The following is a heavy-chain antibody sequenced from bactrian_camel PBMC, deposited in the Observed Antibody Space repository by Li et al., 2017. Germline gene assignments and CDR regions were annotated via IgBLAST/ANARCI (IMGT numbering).Heavy chain of an antibody. J-gene: IGHJ4*01. D-gene: IGHD4*01. CDR1: GAPFDSGD. Sequence: HVQLVESGGGLGQPGGSLRLSCTTSGAPFDSGDMGWYSQAPGIECKLISTIVFGGSTFYSDSVKGRFTVSHDKSKNTAYLQMNDLKPEDTAMYYCAEAPYRDGFSTKCRGQGTQVTVS. V-gene: IGHV3S53*01. CDR2: IVFGGST. CDR3: AEAPYRDGFSTKC.